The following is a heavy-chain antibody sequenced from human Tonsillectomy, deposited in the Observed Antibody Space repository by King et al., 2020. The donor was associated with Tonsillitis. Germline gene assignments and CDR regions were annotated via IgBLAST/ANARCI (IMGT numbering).Heavy chain of an antibody. CDR2: ISYDESNK. Sequence: VQLVESGGGVVQPGRSLRLSCAASGFTFSIYGMHWVRQAPGKGLEWVAVISYDESNKFYADSVKGRFTISRDNSKNTLYLHMNSLRAEDTAVYYCVRGGGYGGNSDDAFDIWGQGTMVSVSS. V-gene: IGHV3-33*05. D-gene: IGHD4-23*01. J-gene: IGHJ3*02. CDR3: VRGGGYGGNSDDAFDI. CDR1: GFTFSIYG.